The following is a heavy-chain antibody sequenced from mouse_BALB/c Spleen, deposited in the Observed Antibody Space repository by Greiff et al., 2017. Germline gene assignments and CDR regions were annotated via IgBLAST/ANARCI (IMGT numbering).Heavy chain of an antibody. CDR2: INPSNGGT. CDR3: TREGDGSYFDY. V-gene: IGHV1S81*02. Sequence: QVQLQQPGAELVKPGASVKLSCKASGYTFTSYWMHWVKQRPGQGLEWIGEINPSNGGTNFNEKFKSKATLTVDKSSSTAYMQLSSLTSEDSAVYYCTREGDGSYFDYWGQGTTLTVSS. J-gene: IGHJ2*01. CDR1: GYTFTSYW. D-gene: IGHD3-3*01.